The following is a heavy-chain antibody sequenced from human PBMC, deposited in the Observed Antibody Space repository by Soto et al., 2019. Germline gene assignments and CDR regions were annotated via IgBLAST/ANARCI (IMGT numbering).Heavy chain of an antibody. D-gene: IGHD6-13*01. CDR3: ARDQGVAAAGITWFDP. CDR2: IYSSGST. Sequence: SETLSLTCTVSVASINSYHWSWIRQPAGKGLEWIGHIYSSGSTNYNPSLKSRVTMSVDTSKNQFSLRLMSLTAADTAVYYCARDQGVAAAGITWFDPWGQGSLVTVSS. V-gene: IGHV4-4*07. J-gene: IGHJ5*02. CDR1: VASINSYH.